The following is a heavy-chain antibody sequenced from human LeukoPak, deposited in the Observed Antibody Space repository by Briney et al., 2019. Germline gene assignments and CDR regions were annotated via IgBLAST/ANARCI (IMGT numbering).Heavy chain of an antibody. V-gene: IGHV3-20*04. D-gene: IGHD6-13*01. Sequence: GGSLRLSCAASGFTFDDYGMSWVRQAPGKGLEWVSGINWNGGSTGYADSVKGRFTISRDNSKNTLYLQMNSLRAEDTAVYYCAKGGIAAAGTRIYWGQGTLVTVSS. J-gene: IGHJ4*02. CDR3: AKGGIAAAGTRIY. CDR2: INWNGGST. CDR1: GFTFDDYG.